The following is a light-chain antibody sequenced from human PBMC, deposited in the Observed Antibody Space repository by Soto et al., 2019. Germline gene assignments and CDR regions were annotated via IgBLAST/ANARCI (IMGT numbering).Light chain of an antibody. CDR2: WAS. J-gene: IGKJ2*01. CDR1: QSVLSSSNNKNY. CDR3: QQYYTTPYA. V-gene: IGKV4-1*01. Sequence: DIVMTQSPDSLAVSLGERATINCRSTQSVLSSSNNKNYLAWYQQKPGQSPKLLIYWASTREFGVPDRFSGSGSGTDFTLTISSLQAGDVAVYYCQQYYTTPYAFGQGTKLEIK.